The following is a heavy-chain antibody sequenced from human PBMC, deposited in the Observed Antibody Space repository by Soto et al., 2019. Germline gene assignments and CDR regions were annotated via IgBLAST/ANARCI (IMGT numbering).Heavy chain of an antibody. J-gene: IGHJ4*02. D-gene: IGHD5-12*01. Sequence: GVSLRLSCAASGFTFSSYAMSWVRQAPGKGLEWVSAISGSGGSTYYADSVKGRFTISRDNSKNTLYLQMNSLRAEDTAVYYCAKARERWLQLDYFDYWGQGTLVTVSS. V-gene: IGHV3-23*01. CDR3: AKARERWLQLDYFDY. CDR2: ISGSGGST. CDR1: GFTFSSYA.